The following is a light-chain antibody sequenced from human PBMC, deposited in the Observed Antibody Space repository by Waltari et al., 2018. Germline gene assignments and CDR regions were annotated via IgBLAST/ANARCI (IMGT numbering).Light chain of an antibody. CDR2: DVS. J-gene: IGLJ3*02. Sequence: QSALSQPCPVSGSPGQSVTISCTGTSSNVGGYNYVSWSQQHPGNAPKLMILDVSNRPSGVRDRFSGSKSGNTASLTISGLQADDETDYYCCSYAGRYTWVFGGGTKLTVL. CDR3: CSYAGRYTWV. V-gene: IGLV2-11*01. CDR1: SSNVGGYNY.